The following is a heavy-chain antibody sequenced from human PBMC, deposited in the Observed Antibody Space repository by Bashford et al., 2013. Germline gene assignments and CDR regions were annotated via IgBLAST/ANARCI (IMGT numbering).Heavy chain of an antibody. CDR2: ITSNSGTK. J-gene: IGHJ6*02. CDR3: AKDRDTSAVNTMDV. D-gene: IGHD6-19*01. Sequence: VRQAPGKGLEWVSSITSNSGTKEYADSVRGRFIVSRDDAKDVLYLQMNSLKDEDTAVYYCAKDRDTSAVNTMDVWGRGTTVTVSS. V-gene: IGHV3-48*02.